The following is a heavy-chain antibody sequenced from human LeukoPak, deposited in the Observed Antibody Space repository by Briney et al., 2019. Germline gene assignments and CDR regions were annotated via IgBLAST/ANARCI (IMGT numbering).Heavy chain of an antibody. CDR3: AKTNELGYCSSTSCYIDY. Sequence: GGSLRLSCAASGFTFDDYAMHWFRHAPGKGLEWVSGISWNSGSIGYADSVKGRFTISRDNAKNSLYLQMNSLRAEDTALYYCAKTNELGYCSSTSCYIDYWGQGTLVTVSS. CDR2: ISWNSGSI. J-gene: IGHJ4*02. CDR1: GFTFDDYA. V-gene: IGHV3-9*01. D-gene: IGHD2-2*01.